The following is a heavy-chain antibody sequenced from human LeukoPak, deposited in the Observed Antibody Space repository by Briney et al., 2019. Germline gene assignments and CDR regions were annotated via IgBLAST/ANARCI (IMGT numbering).Heavy chain of an antibody. V-gene: IGHV3-21*01. Sequence: GGSLRLSCAASGFTFSSYSMNWVRQAPGKGLEWVSSISSSSYIYYADSVKGRFTISRDNAKNSLYLQMNSLRAEDTAVYYCARRLDWNDNEDYWGQGTLVTVSS. D-gene: IGHD1-1*01. CDR3: ARRLDWNDNEDY. J-gene: IGHJ4*02. CDR2: ISSSSYI. CDR1: GFTFSSYS.